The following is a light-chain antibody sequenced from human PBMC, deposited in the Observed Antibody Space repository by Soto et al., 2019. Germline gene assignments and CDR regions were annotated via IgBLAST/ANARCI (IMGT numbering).Light chain of an antibody. V-gene: IGKV3-15*01. CDR3: QQYNNWPPWT. Sequence: DIVMTQSPATLSVSPGERDTLSCRASQSVAGNLAWYQHKPGQAPRLLIYGASTRATGIPARFSGSGSGTEFTLTTISVQSEDFAVYYCQQYNNWPPWTFGQGTKVEIK. CDR2: GAS. CDR1: QSVAGN. J-gene: IGKJ1*01.